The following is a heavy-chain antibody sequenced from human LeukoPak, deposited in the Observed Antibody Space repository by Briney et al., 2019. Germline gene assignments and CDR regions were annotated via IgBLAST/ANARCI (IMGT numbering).Heavy chain of an antibody. Sequence: ASVKVSCKASGGTFSSYAIGWVRQAPGQGLEWMGGIIPIFGTANYAQKFQGRVTITADESTSTAYMELSSLRSEDTAVYYCARDTDGDGYNSENDAFDIWGQGTMVTVSS. CDR1: GGTFSSYA. CDR3: ARDTDGDGYNSENDAFDI. V-gene: IGHV1-69*13. D-gene: IGHD5-24*01. J-gene: IGHJ3*02. CDR2: IIPIFGTA.